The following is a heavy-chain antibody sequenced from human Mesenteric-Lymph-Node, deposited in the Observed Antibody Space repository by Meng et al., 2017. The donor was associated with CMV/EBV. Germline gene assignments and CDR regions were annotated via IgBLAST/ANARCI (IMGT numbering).Heavy chain of an antibody. CDR3: SRSRGPYYGMDV. CDR1: GFMFSSDW. D-gene: IGHD3-10*01. J-gene: IGHJ6*02. CDR2: INSDGSIT. Sequence: GESLKISCAASGFMFSSDWMHWVRQAPGKGLVWVSRINSDGSITTYADSVKGRFTISRDNAKNTLYLQMNSLRAEDTAVYFCSRSRGPYYGMDVWGQGTTVTVSS. V-gene: IGHV3-74*01.